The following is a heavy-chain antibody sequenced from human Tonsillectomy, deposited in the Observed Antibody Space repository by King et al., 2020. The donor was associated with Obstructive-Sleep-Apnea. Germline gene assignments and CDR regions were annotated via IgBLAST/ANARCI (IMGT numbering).Heavy chain of an antibody. J-gene: IGHJ4*02. CDR3: AREGLRRLHLDY. Sequence: VQLVESGGGLVQPGGSLRLSCAASGFTFSDHCMDWVRQAPGKGLEGVGRAGNRANSYTTHYAASVEGRFTISRDDAENSLYLQMNSLKTEDTAVYYCAREGLRRLHLDYWGQGTLVTVSS. CDR2: AGNRANSYTT. D-gene: IGHD4-11*01. CDR1: GFTFSDHC. V-gene: IGHV3-72*01.